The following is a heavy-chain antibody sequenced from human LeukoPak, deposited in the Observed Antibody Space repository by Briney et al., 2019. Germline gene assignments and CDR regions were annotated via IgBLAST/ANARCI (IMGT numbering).Heavy chain of an antibody. CDR2: INERGTDS. J-gene: IGHJ4*02. CDR3: VRDETLWTLDW. CDR1: GFTFSGHW. Sequence: GGSLRLSWTASGFTFSGHWIHWVRQPPGMGLGWVSRINERGTDSMYAESVKGRFTISRDNAKNTVYLQMNSLRAEDTAVYYCVRDETLWTLDWWGQGTLVSVSS. D-gene: IGHD1-1*01. V-gene: IGHV3-74*03.